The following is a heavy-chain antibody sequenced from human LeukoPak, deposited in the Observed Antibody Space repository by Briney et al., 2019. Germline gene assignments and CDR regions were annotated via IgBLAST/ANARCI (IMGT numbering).Heavy chain of an antibody. CDR1: GFNFSSYL. D-gene: IGHD5-24*01. J-gene: IGHJ4*02. V-gene: IGHV3-74*01. CDR3: ARVHGDGYNSRYFDY. CDR2: INSDGSSI. Sequence: GSLRLSCVASGFNFSSYLMHLVRQAPGKGLVLVSRINSDGSSISYADSVKGRFTISRDNAKNTLYLQMNSLRAEDTAVYYCARVHGDGYNSRYFDYWGQGTLVTVSS.